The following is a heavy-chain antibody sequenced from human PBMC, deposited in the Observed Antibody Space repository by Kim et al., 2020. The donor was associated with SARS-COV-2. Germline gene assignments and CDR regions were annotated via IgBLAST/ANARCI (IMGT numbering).Heavy chain of an antibody. J-gene: IGHJ4*02. V-gene: IGHV4-59*13. D-gene: IGHD4-4*01. Sequence: SETLSLTCTVSGALISSYYWVWVRQPPGKGLEWMATFFRSGSTSSNPSLKSRVTISADTSNHQFSLQLSSVTAADTAVYYCASWDYSDNAGLVHWGQGTLVTVSS. CDR1: GALISSYY. CDR3: ASWDYSDNAGLVH. CDR2: FFRSGST.